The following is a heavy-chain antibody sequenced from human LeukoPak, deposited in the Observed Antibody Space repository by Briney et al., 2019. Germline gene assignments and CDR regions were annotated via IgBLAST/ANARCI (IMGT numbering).Heavy chain of an antibody. CDR1: GFTFSSYW. D-gene: IGHD3-3*01. CDR2: IKQDGSEK. J-gene: IGHJ4*02. Sequence: GGSLRLSCAASGFTFSSYWMSWVRQAPGKGLGWVANIKQDGSEKYYVDSVKGRFTISRDNAKNSLYLQMSSLRAEDTAVYYCARASVLRFLEFDYWGQGTLVTVSS. CDR3: ARASVLRFLEFDY. V-gene: IGHV3-7*04.